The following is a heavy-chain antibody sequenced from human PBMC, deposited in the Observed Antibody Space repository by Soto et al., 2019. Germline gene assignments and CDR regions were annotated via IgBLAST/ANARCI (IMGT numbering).Heavy chain of an antibody. V-gene: IGHV4-30-4*08. Sequence: QVQLQESGPGLVKPSQTLSLICSVSGDAISNDNYYWSWIRQPPGKGLEWIGYIYSTGSTTNNPSLRSRLTMSIDPTKRHFSLKLTSVTAADTAVYYCARGESMLPSVLTSPLDYWGQGTLVTVSS. J-gene: IGHJ4*02. CDR1: GDAISNDNYY. D-gene: IGHD3-16*01. CDR3: ARGESMLPSVLTSPLDY. CDR2: IYSTGST.